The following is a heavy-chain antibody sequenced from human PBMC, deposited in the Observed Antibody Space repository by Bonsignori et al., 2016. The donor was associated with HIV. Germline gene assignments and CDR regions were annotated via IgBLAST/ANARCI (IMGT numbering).Heavy chain of an antibody. V-gene: IGHV4-34*01. CDR2: IDHSGST. CDR3: ARTLGIYCSGGSCFSGKAFDY. D-gene: IGHD2-15*01. J-gene: IGHJ4*02. Sequence: SETLSLTCAVYGGSFSGYFWSWIRQPPGKGLEWIGEIDHSGSTNYNPSVKSRITISVDTSKNQFSLKLNSVTAADTAIYYCARTLGIYCSGGSCFSGKAFDYWGQGALVTVSS. CDR1: GGSFSGYF.